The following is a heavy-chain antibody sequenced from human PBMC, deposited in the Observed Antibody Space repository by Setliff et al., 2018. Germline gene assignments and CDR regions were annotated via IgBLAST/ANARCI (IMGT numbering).Heavy chain of an antibody. Sequence: ASVKVSCKASGYTFTSYAISWVRQAPGQGLEWMGGIIPILGIANYAQKFQGRVTITADESTSTAYMELSSLRSEDTAVYYCAARGSNILTGYYHYWGQGTLVTVSS. CDR1: GYTFTSYA. CDR2: IIPILGIA. J-gene: IGHJ4*02. D-gene: IGHD3-9*01. CDR3: AARGSNILTGYYHY. V-gene: IGHV1-69*10.